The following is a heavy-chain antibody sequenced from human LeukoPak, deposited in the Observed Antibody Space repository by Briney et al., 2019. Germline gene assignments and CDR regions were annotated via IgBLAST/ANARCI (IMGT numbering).Heavy chain of an antibody. CDR1: GFTFSNYA. J-gene: IGHJ6*04. Sequence: GGSLRLSCAASGFTFSNYAMHWVRQAPGKGLEWVAVISYEGSNRYYADSVKGRFTISRDNAKNSLYLQMNSLRAEDTAVYYCAELGITMIGGVWGKGTTVTISS. CDR2: ISYEGSNR. CDR3: AELGITMIGGV. V-gene: IGHV3-30*04. D-gene: IGHD3-10*02.